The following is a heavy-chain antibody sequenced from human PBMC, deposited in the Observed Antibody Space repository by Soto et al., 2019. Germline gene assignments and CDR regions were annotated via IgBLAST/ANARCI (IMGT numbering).Heavy chain of an antibody. CDR3: EEGGRQWLVPSDFNY. J-gene: IGHJ4*02. D-gene: IGHD6-19*01. Sequence: VQLVESGGGVVQPGRSLRLYCAASGFTFSDDAMHWVRQAQGKGLEWVAVVSHDGRNTHYADSVKGRCTISRDSSKNPFSLEMNSLRAEDTDVYYCEEGGRQWLVPSDFNYWGPEALFSVTT. V-gene: IGHV3-30*03. CDR1: GFTFSDDA. CDR2: VSHDGRNT.